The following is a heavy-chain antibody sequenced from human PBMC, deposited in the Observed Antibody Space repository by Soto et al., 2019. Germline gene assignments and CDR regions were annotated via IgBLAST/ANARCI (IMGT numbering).Heavy chain of an antibody. CDR3: ARDLTDNYSFDY. J-gene: IGHJ4*02. CDR1: GFTFSRHA. V-gene: IGHV3-30-3*01. Sequence: QVQLVESGGGVVQPGRSLRLSCAASGFTFSRHAMDWVRQAPGKGLEWVAFISDNGRTKDYADSVKGRFTISRDNSKNTLYLQMNSLRADDTAVYYCARDLTDNYSFDYWGQGTLVTGSS. D-gene: IGHD1-1*01. CDR2: ISDNGRTK.